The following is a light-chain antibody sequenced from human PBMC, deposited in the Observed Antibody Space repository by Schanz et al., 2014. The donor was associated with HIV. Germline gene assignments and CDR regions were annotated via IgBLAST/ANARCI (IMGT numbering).Light chain of an antibody. J-gene: IGLJ2*01. Sequence: QSVLTQPPSVSGAPWQRVTISCTGTSSNIGAGYDVHWYQQIPGTAPKLLISGNNNRPSGVPDRFSGSKSGFSASLVITDLQAEDEGDYYCQSFDVSLGGVIFGVGTKLTVL. CDR3: QSFDVSLGGVI. CDR2: GNN. V-gene: IGLV1-40*01. CDR1: SSNIGAGYD.